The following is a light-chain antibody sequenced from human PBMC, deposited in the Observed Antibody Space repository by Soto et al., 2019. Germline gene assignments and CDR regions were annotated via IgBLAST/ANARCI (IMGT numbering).Light chain of an antibody. CDR2: EAS. Sequence: EIVLTQSPATLSLSPGARAPLSCRASESVSTFLAWYQQKPGQAPRLLIYEASSRATGIPARFSGGGSGTVFTLTISRLEPEDFAVYYCQQRSNWPITFGQGTRLEIK. CDR1: ESVSTF. V-gene: IGKV3-11*01. J-gene: IGKJ5*01. CDR3: QQRSNWPIT.